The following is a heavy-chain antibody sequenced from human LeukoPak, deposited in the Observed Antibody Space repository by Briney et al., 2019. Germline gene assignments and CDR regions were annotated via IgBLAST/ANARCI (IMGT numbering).Heavy chain of an antibody. CDR1: GYTFTSYY. CDR2: INPRGGST. J-gene: IGHJ4*02. Sequence: ASVTVSCKASGYTFTSYYKHWVRQAPGQGLEWMGIINPRGGSTSYAQKFQGRVTMTRDMSTSTVYMELSSLRSEDTAVYYCARDSGDYGSVDYGGQGTLVTVTA. D-gene: IGHD4/OR15-4a*01. CDR3: ARDSGDYGSVDY. V-gene: IGHV1-46*01.